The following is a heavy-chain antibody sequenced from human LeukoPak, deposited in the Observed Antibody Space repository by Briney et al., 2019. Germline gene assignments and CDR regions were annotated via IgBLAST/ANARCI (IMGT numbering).Heavy chain of an antibody. CDR1: GFTFSSYS. CDR3: ARDAGYSYGYLFDY. D-gene: IGHD5-18*01. CDR2: ISSGSSYI. J-gene: IGHJ4*02. Sequence: SGGSLRLSCAASGFTFSSYSMNWVRQAPGKGLEWVSSISSGSSYIYYADSVKGRFTISRDNSKNTLYLQMNSLRAEDTAVYYCARDAGYSYGYLFDYWGQGTLVTVSS. V-gene: IGHV3-21*01.